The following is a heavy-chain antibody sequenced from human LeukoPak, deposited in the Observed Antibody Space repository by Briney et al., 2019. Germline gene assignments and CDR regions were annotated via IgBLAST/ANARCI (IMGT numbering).Heavy chain of an antibody. Sequence: SETLSLTCTVSGGSISSYYWSWIRQPPGKGLEWIGYIYYSGNTDSNPSLKSRVTISVDTSKKQFSLKLSSVTAADTAVYYCARTYCSGGSCHFDYWSQGTLVTVSS. D-gene: IGHD2-15*01. CDR3: ARTYCSGGSCHFDY. J-gene: IGHJ4*02. V-gene: IGHV4-59*08. CDR1: GGSISSYY. CDR2: IYYSGNT.